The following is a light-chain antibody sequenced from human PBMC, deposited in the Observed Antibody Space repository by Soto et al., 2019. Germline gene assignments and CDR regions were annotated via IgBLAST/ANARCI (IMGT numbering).Light chain of an antibody. CDR2: EDT. J-gene: IGLJ1*01. CDR3: CSYAGSGTFV. Sequence: QSALTQPASVSGSPGQSITISCTGTSSDVGSSDLVSWYQQPPGKAPKLMIYEDTKRPSGISTRFSGSKSGNAASLTISGLQAEDEADYYCCSYAGSGTFVFGTGTKLTVL. CDR1: SSDVGSSDL. V-gene: IGLV2-23*01.